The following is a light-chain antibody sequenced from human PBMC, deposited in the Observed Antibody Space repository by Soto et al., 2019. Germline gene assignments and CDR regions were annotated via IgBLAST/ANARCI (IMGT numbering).Light chain of an antibody. Sequence: QSALTQPPSASGSPGQSVTISCTGTSSDVGAYIYVSWYQQHPGKAPKLMIYEVSKRPSGVPDRFSGSKSGNTASLTVSGLQAEDEADYYCSSYAGRNIVVFGGGTKLTVL. CDR2: EVS. J-gene: IGLJ2*01. CDR1: SSDVGAYIY. V-gene: IGLV2-8*01. CDR3: SSYAGRNIVV.